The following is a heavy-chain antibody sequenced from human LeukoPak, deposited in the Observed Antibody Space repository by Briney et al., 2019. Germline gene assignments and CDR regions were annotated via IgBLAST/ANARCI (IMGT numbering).Heavy chain of an antibody. J-gene: IGHJ6*03. CDR1: GYTFTSYY. V-gene: IGHV1-46*01. CDR3: ARDLRETGTTERHYYYMDV. CDR2: INPSGGST. Sequence: GASVKVSCKASGYTFTSYYMHWARQAPGQGLEWMGIINPSGGSTSYAQKFQGRVTMTRDTSTSTVYMELSSLRSEDTAVYYCARDLRETGTTERHYYYMDVWGKGTTVTVSS. D-gene: IGHD1-7*01.